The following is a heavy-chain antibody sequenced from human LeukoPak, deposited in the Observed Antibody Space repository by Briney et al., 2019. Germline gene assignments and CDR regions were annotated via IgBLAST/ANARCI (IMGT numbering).Heavy chain of an antibody. CDR1: GFTFNSYA. Sequence: GGSLRLSCAASGFTFNSYAMSWVRQAPGKGLEWVSAISGSGASRYYADSVKGRFTISRDNSKDTLYVQMNSLRVDDTAVYYCAKGFSYYYYYGMDVWGQGTTVTV. J-gene: IGHJ6*02. V-gene: IGHV3-23*01. CDR2: ISGSGASR. D-gene: IGHD3-10*01. CDR3: AKGFSYYYYYGMDV.